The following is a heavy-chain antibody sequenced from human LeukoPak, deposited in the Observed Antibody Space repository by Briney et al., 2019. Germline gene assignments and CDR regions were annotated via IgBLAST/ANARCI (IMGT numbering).Heavy chain of an antibody. CDR1: GFTFVNYA. Sequence: GGSLRLSCAVSGFTFVNYAIHWVRQAPGKGLEWVSGFDYNSGRIDYADSVKGRFTISRDNAKNSLYLQMNSLRVEDTALYYCTKDVTPGGADLWGQGTTVTVSS. CDR3: TKDVTPGGADL. CDR2: FDYNSGRI. D-gene: IGHD1-14*01. V-gene: IGHV3-9*01. J-gene: IGHJ6*02.